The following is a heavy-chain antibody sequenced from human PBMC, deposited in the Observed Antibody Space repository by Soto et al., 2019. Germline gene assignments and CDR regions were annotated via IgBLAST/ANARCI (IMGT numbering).Heavy chain of an antibody. J-gene: IGHJ6*02. CDR3: ARDCSGSNSCSYYGMDV. Sequence: QVQLQESGPGLVKPSGTLSLTCAVSGDSISSDNWWSWVGQPPGKGLEWIGEIYHSGSTNYNPSLKSRVTIPLDKSKHQFSLKLSSVTAADTAVYYCARDCSGSNSCSYYGMDVWGQGTTVAVSS. V-gene: IGHV4-4*02. D-gene: IGHD2-2*01. CDR1: GDSISSDNW. CDR2: IYHSGST.